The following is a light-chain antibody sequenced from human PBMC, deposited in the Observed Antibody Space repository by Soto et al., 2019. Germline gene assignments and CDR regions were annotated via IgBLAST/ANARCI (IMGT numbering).Light chain of an antibody. CDR1: QSVSSY. CDR3: QQRSNWLT. J-gene: IGKJ5*01. CDR2: DAS. V-gene: IGKV3-11*01. Sequence: EIVLTQSPATLSLSPGERATLSCRASQSVSSYLAWYQQKPGQAPRLLIYDASNKAPGIPARFSGSGSGTDFTLTISRLEPEDFAVYYCQQRSNWLTFGQGTRLEIK.